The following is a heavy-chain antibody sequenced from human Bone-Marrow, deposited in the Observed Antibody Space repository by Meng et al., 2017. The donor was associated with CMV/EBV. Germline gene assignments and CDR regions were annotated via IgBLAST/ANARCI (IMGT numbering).Heavy chain of an antibody. D-gene: IGHD4-17*01. V-gene: IGHV3-33*06. CDR3: AKDLYGAHVPDYYGMDV. CDR1: GSTFSSYG. J-gene: IGHJ6*02. CDR2: IWYDGSNK. Sequence: GESLKISCAASGSTFSSYGMHWVRQAPGKGLEWVAVIWYDGSNKYYADSVKGRFTISRDNSKNTLYLQMDSLRAEDTAVYYCAKDLYGAHVPDYYGMDVWGQGTTVTVSS.